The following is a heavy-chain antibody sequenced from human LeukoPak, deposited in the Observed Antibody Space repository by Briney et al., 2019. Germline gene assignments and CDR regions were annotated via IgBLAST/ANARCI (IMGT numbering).Heavy chain of an antibody. CDR3: ARAPYCIGGSCRFDY. CDR1: GFTFSSYW. Sequence: PGGSLRLSCAASGFTFSSYWMSWVRQAPGKGLEWVANIKQDGSEKYYVDSVKGRFTISRDNAKNPLYLQMNSLRAEDTAVYYCARAPYCIGGSCRFDYWGQGTLVTVSS. D-gene: IGHD2-15*01. CDR2: IKQDGSEK. V-gene: IGHV3-7*03. J-gene: IGHJ4*02.